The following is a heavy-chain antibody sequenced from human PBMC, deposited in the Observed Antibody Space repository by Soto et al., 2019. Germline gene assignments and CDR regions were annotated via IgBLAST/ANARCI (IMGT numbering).Heavy chain of an antibody. Sequence: QVQLVQSGAEVKKPGSSVKVSCKASGGTFSSYTISWVRQAPGQGLEWMGRIIPILGIANYAQKFQGRVTITADKSTSTAYMELSSLRSEDTAVYYCARDSSAMVRGVGRNYWGQGTLVTVSS. V-gene: IGHV1-69*08. CDR1: GGTFSSYT. CDR3: ARDSSAMVRGVGRNY. J-gene: IGHJ4*02. D-gene: IGHD3-10*01. CDR2: IIPILGIA.